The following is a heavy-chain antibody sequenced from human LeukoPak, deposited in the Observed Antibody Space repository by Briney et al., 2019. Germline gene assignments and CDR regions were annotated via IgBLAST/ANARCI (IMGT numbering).Heavy chain of an antibody. CDR3: ARDPRISMSDAFDI. J-gene: IGHJ3*02. Sequence: SVKVSCKASGGTFSSYAISWVRQAPGQGLEWMGGIIPIFGTANYAQKFQGRVTITADESTSTAYMELSSLRSEDTAVYYCARDPRISMSDAFDIWGQGTMVTVSS. CDR1: GGTFSSYA. V-gene: IGHV1-69*13. CDR2: IIPIFGTA. D-gene: IGHD1-14*01.